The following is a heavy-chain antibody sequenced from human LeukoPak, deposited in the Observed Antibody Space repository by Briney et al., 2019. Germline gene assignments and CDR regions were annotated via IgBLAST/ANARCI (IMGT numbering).Heavy chain of an antibody. J-gene: IGHJ5*02. Sequence: SETLSLTCAVYGGSFSGYYWSWIRQPPGKGLEWIGEINHSGSTNYNPSLESRVTISVDTSKNQFSLKLSSVTAADTAVYYCARGRRYFGWLLYGWFDPWGQGTLVTVSS. CDR3: ARGRRYFGWLLYGWFDP. D-gene: IGHD3-9*01. V-gene: IGHV4-34*01. CDR1: GGSFSGYY. CDR2: INHSGST.